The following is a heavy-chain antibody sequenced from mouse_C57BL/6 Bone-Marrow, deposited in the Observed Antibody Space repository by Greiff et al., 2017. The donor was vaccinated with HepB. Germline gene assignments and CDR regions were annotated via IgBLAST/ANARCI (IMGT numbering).Heavy chain of an antibody. V-gene: IGHV5-16*01. D-gene: IGHD2-1*01. CDR1: GFTFSDYY. CDR3: ARESHLLSNAMDY. J-gene: IGHJ4*01. CDR2: INYDGSST. Sequence: EVQLQESEGGLVQPGSSMKLSCTASGFTFSDYYMAWVRQVPEKGLEWVANINYDGSSTYYLDSLKSRFIISRDNAKNILYLQMSSLKSEDTATYYCARESHLLSNAMDYWGQGTSVTVSS.